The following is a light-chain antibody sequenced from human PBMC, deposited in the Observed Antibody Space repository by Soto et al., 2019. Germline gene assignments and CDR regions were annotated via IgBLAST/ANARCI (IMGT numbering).Light chain of an antibody. J-gene: IGLJ2*01. Sequence: QSVLTQPPSASGTPGQRVTISCSGSSSNIGSNTVHWYQQLPGTAPKPLIYSNNQRPSGVPDRFSGSKSGTSASLAISGLQSEDEADYDCAAWDDRLNGDVVFGGGTKLTVL. V-gene: IGLV1-44*01. CDR1: SSNIGSNT. CDR2: SNN. CDR3: AAWDDRLNGDVV.